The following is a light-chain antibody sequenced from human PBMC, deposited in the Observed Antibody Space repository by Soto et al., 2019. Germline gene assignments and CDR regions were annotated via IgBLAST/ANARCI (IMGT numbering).Light chain of an antibody. J-gene: IGKJ4*01. CDR1: QSVRSF. CDR2: DAS. Sequence: EIVLTQSPATLSLSPGERATLSCRASQSVRSFLAWYQQKPGQAPRLLIYDASNRATGIPARFSGSGSGTDFTLTISSLQPEDFAVYYCHQRSNWPPTFGGGTKVDIK. CDR3: HQRSNWPPT. V-gene: IGKV3-11*01.